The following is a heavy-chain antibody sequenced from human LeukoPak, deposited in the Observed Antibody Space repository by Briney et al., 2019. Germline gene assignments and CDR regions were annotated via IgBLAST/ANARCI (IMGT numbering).Heavy chain of an antibody. CDR2: ISGSGGST. V-gene: IGHV3-23*01. J-gene: IGHJ4*02. CDR3: AKGLFRGYCSSTSCYTNTPLNPFDY. D-gene: IGHD2-2*02. CDR1: GFTFSSYA. Sequence: GGSLRLSCAASGFTFSSYAMSWVRQAPGKGLEWVSAISGSGGSTYYADSVKGRFTISRDNSKNTLYLQMNSLRAEDTAVYYCAKGLFRGYCSSTSCYTNTPLNPFDYWGQGTLVTVSS.